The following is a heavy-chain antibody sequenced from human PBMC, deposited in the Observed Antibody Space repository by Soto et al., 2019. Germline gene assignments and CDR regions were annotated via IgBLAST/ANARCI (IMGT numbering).Heavy chain of an antibody. V-gene: IGHV1-69*02. CDR2: IIPILNIP. D-gene: IGHD3-22*01. CDR1: GGTFSSYT. Sequence: QVQLVQSGAEVKKPGSSVKVSCKASGGTFSSYTINWVRQAPGQGLEWMGRIIPILNIPNYAQKFQGRVKITADKSTSTAYMKLSSLRSEDTAVYYCARGPSYYYDSSCFFDYWGQGTLVTVSS. CDR3: ARGPSYYYDSSCFFDY. J-gene: IGHJ4*02.